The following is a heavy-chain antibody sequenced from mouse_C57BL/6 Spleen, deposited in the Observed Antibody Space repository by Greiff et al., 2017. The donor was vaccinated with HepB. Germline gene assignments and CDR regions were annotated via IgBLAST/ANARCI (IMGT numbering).Heavy chain of an antibody. D-gene: IGHD2-3*01. CDR2: ISSGSSTI. CDR3: ARRWLLQYAMDY. J-gene: IGHJ4*01. V-gene: IGHV5-17*01. Sequence: DVQLVESGGGLVKPGGSLKLSCAASGFTFSDYGMHWVRQAPEKGLEWVAYISSGSSTIYYADTVKGRFTIARDNAKNTLFLQMTSLRSEDTAMYYCARRWLLQYAMDYWGQGTSVTVSS. CDR1: GFTFSDYG.